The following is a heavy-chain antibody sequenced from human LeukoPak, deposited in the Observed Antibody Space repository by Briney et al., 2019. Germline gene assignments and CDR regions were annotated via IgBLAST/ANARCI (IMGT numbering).Heavy chain of an antibody. V-gene: IGHV4-34*01. CDR3: ARGRQQWPQT. CDR2: INHSGST. CDR1: GGSLSGYY. D-gene: IGHD6-19*01. J-gene: IGHJ5*02. Sequence: PSETLSLTCAVYGGSLSGYYWSWIRQPPGKGLEWIGEINHSGSTNYNPSLKSRVTISVDTSKNQFSLKLSSVTAADTAVYYCARGRQQWPQTWGQGTLVTVSS.